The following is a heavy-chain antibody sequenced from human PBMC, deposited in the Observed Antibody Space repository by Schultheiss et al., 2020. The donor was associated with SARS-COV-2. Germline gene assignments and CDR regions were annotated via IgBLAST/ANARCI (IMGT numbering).Heavy chain of an antibody. J-gene: IGHJ6*03. Sequence: GGSLRLSCAASGFTFDDYAMHWVRQAPGKGLEWVSGISWNSGSIGYADSVKGRFTISRDNAKNSLYLQMNSLRAEDTAVYYCAKGYRDCSSTSCFAWYYYYMDVWGKGTTVTVSS. V-gene: IGHV3-9*01. CDR3: AKGYRDCSSTSCFAWYYYYMDV. CDR2: ISWNSGSI. CDR1: GFTFDDYA. D-gene: IGHD2-2*01.